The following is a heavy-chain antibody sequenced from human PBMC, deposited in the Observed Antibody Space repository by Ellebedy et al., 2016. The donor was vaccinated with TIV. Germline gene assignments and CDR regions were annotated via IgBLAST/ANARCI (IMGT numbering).Heavy chain of an antibody. CDR2: INTDGSST. D-gene: IGHD6-13*01. Sequence: GGSLRLSCTVSGFTFSDYWMHWIRQAPGKGLVWVSRINTDGSSTSYVDSVKGRFTVSRDNAKSTVYLKMNSLTAEDTAVYYCARDSSDWSFWGQGTLVTVSS. CDR1: GFTFSDYW. CDR3: ARDSSDWSF. V-gene: IGHV3-74*01. J-gene: IGHJ4*02.